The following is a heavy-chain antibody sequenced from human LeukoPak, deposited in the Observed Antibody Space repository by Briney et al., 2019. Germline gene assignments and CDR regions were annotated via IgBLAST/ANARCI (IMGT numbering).Heavy chain of an antibody. Sequence: SQTLSLTCTVSGGSISSGSYYWSWIRQPAGKGLEWIGRIYTSGSTNYNPSLKGRVTISVDTSKNQFSLKLSSVTAADTAVYYCARGPRGEYYFDYWGQGTLVTVSS. J-gene: IGHJ4*02. D-gene: IGHD3-10*01. CDR2: IYTSGST. CDR3: ARGPRGEYYFDY. V-gene: IGHV4-61*02. CDR1: GGSISSGSYY.